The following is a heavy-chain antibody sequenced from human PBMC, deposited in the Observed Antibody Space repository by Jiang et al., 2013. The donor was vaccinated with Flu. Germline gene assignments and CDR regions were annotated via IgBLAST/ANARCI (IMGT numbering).Heavy chain of an antibody. J-gene: IGHJ4*02. CDR2: VYPGVSTA. CDR3: ARRPFHGTPDY. Sequence: GAEVKKPGESLKISCKGSGYSFTSYWIGWVRQMPGKGLEWLGIVYPGVSTATYIPSFQGQVTISADKSLSTAYLQWSSLKASDTGIYYCARRPFHGTPDYWGQGTLVTVSS. V-gene: IGHV5-51*01. D-gene: IGHD1-1*01. CDR1: GYSFTSYW.